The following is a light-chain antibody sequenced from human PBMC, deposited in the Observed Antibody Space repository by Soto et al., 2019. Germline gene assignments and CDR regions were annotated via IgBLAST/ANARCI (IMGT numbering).Light chain of an antibody. CDR1: QSVSSY. CDR2: DAS. J-gene: IGKJ2*01. CDR3: QQRSNWPT. Sequence: EIVLTQSPATLSLSPGERATLSCRASQSVSSYLAWYQQKPGQAPRLLIYDASNRVTGIPARFSGSGSGTDFTLTISCLEPEDFAIYYCQQRSNWPTFGQGTKLEIK. V-gene: IGKV3-11*01.